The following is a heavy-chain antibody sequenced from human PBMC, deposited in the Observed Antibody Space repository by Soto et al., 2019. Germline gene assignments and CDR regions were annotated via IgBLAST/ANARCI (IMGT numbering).Heavy chain of an antibody. CDR2: INHSGST. CDR1: GGSFSGYY. J-gene: IGHJ4*02. V-gene: IGHV4-34*01. Sequence: PSETLSLTCAVYGGSFSGYYWSWIRQPPGKGLEWIGEINHSGSTNYNPSLKSRVTISVDTSKNQFSLKLSSVTAADTAVYYCARGLFIWGQGTLVTVS. CDR3: ARGLFI.